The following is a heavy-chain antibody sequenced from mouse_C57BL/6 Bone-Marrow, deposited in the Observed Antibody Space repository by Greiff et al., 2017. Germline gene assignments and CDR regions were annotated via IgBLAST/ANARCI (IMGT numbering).Heavy chain of an antibody. CDR1: GFTFSSYA. Sequence: DVHLVESGGGLVKPGGSLKLSCAASGFTFSSYAMSWVRQTPEKRLEWVATISDGGSYTYYPDNVKGRFTISRDNAKNNLYLQMSHLKSEDTAMYYCARDGGLRGDYFDYWGQGTTLTVSS. D-gene: IGHD2-4*01. V-gene: IGHV5-4*01. J-gene: IGHJ2*01. CDR2: ISDGGSYT. CDR3: ARDGGLRGDYFDY.